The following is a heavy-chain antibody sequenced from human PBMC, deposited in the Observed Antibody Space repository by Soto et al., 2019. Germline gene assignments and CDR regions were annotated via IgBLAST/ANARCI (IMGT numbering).Heavy chain of an antibody. D-gene: IGHD5-18*01. V-gene: IGHV3-15*07. J-gene: IGHJ4*02. Sequence: QAPGEGLGWVGRVRSKSAGGTTDYAAPVKGRFAISRDDSKNTLYLQMSSLESDDTAVYYCSHGYGQYFNSWGQGTLVTVSS. CDR2: VRSKSAGGTT. CDR3: SHGYGQYFNS.